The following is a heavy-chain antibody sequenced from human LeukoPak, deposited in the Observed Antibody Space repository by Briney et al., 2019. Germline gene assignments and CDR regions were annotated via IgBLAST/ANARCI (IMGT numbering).Heavy chain of an antibody. Sequence: GGSLRLSCAASGFTFSSYTMSWVRQAPGKGLEWVSGTSDRGDYTYYADSVKGRFTISRDTSKNTLYLQMNSLRAEDTALYFCAKKAQYDGHYPLDYWGQGTLVTVSA. D-gene: IGHD4/OR15-4a*01. J-gene: IGHJ4*02. CDR1: GFTFSSYT. CDR2: TSDRGDYT. CDR3: AKKAQYDGHYPLDY. V-gene: IGHV3-23*01.